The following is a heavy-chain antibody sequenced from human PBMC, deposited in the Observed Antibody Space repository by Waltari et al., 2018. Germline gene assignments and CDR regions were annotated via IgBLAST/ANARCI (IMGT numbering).Heavy chain of an antibody. CDR3: ARDSKRWQQLPHYYYYYGMDV. D-gene: IGHD6-13*01. Sequence: QLQLQESGPGLVKPSETLSLTCTVSGGSISSSSYYWGWIRQPPGEGLEWIGSIYYSGSTYYNPSLKSRVTISVDTSKNQFSLKLSSVTAADTAVYYCARDSKRWQQLPHYYYYYGMDVWGQGTTVTVSS. J-gene: IGHJ6*02. CDR1: GGSISSSSYY. V-gene: IGHV4-39*07. CDR2: IYYSGST.